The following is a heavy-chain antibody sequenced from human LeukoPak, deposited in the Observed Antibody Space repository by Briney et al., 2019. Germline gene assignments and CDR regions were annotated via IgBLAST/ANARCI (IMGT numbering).Heavy chain of an antibody. D-gene: IGHD5-18*01. CDR2: ISGSGIYT. Sequence: GGSLRLSCAASGFTFSDYHMTWIRQAPGKGLEWVSYISGSGIYTRYADSVKGRFTISRDYAKNSMYLQIDNPRAEDTALYYCVKDIYGYYIDFWGQGTLVTVSS. J-gene: IGHJ4*03. V-gene: IGHV3-11*05. CDR1: GFTFSDYH. CDR3: VKDIYGYYIDF.